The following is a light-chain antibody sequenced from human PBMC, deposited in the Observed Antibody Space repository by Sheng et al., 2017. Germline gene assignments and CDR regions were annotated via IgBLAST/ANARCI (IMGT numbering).Light chain of an antibody. CDR3: QAWESTTAV. Sequence: SYGFTQPPSVSVSPGQTASITCSGYKLGDKYVCWYQQKPGQSPVLLIYQDSKRPSGIPERFSGSNSGNTATLTIRGTQTIDEADYYCQAWESTTAVFGGRDQADRP. J-gene: IGLJ3*02. V-gene: IGLV3-1*01. CDR1: KLGDKY. CDR2: QDS.